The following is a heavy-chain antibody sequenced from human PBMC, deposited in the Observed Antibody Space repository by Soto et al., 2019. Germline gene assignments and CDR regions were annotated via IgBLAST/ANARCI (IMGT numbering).Heavy chain of an antibody. CDR1: GFSLSTSGMC. CDR2: IDWDDDK. J-gene: IGHJ6*02. D-gene: IGHD3-16*02. V-gene: IGHV2-70*01. CDR3: ARMGYDYVWGSYRSGYGMDV. Sequence: SGPTLVNPTQTLTLTCTFSGFSLSTSGMCVSWIRQPPGKALEWLALIDWDDDKYYSTSLKTRLTISKDTSKNQVVLTMTNMDPVDTATYYCARMGYDYVWGSYRSGYGMDVWGQGTTVTVSS.